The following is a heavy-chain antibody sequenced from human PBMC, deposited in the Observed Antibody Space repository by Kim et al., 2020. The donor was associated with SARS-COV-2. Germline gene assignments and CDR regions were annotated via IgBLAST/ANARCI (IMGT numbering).Heavy chain of an antibody. J-gene: IGHJ4*02. CDR2: ISGSGGST. D-gene: IGHD3-22*01. V-gene: IGHV3-23*01. CDR1: GFTFSSYA. Sequence: GGSLRLSCAASGFTFSSYAMSWVRQAPGKGLEWVSAISGSGGSTYYADSVKGRFTISRDNSKNTLYLQMNSLRAEDTAVYYCAKEGGGFTMIEYYFDYWGQGTLVTVSS. CDR3: AKEGGGFTMIEYYFDY.